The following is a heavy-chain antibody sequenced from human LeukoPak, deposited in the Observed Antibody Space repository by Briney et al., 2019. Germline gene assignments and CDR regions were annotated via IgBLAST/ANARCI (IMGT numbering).Heavy chain of an antibody. D-gene: IGHD6-6*01. Sequence: GGSLRLSCAASGFTFSSYEMNWVRQAPGKGLEWVSYISSSGSTIYYADSVKGRFTISRDNAKNSLYLQMNSLRAEDTAVYYCARESIAVRGYYYYGMDVWGQGTTVTVSS. V-gene: IGHV3-48*03. CDR2: ISSSGSTI. CDR1: GFTFSSYE. CDR3: ARESIAVRGYYYYGMDV. J-gene: IGHJ6*02.